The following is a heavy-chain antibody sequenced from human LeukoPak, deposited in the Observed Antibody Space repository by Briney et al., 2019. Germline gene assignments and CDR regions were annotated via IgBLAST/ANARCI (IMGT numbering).Heavy chain of an antibody. D-gene: IGHD3-3*01. CDR2: MNPNSGNT. V-gene: IGHV1-8*03. Sequence: ASVKVSCKASGYTFTNYVINWVRQATGQGLEWMGWMNPNSGNTGYAQKFQGRVTITRNTSISTAYMELSSLRSQDTAVYYCARDMSSVLRFLEWSPRHSLDYWGQGTLVTVSS. CDR3: ARDMSSVLRFLEWSPRHSLDY. J-gene: IGHJ4*02. CDR1: GYTFTNYV.